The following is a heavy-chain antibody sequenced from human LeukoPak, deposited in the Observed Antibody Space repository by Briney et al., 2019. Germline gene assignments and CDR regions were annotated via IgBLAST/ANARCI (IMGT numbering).Heavy chain of an antibody. CDR3: ARGPPLASSGGSCSDY. J-gene: IGHJ4*02. CDR1: GYTLTELS. Sequence: GASVKVSCKVSGYTLTELSMHWVRQAPGKGLEWMGGFDPEDGETIYAQKFQGRVTMTEDTSTDTAYMELSSLRSEDTAVYYCARGPPLASSGGSCSDYWGQGTLVTVSS. D-gene: IGHD2-15*01. V-gene: IGHV1-24*01. CDR2: FDPEDGET.